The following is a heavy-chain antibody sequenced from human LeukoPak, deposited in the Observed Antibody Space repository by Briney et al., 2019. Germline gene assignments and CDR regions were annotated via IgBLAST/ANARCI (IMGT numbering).Heavy chain of an antibody. Sequence: PGGSLRLSCAASGFTFSDYYMSWIRQAPGKGLEGVSYISSSGSTIYYADSVKGRFTISRDNAKNSLYLQMNSLRAEDTAVYYCARDPSIYGDYLTSGYDYWGQGTLVTVSS. CDR1: GFTFSDYY. D-gene: IGHD4-17*01. CDR3: ARDPSIYGDYLTSGYDY. J-gene: IGHJ4*02. CDR2: ISSSGSTI. V-gene: IGHV3-11*04.